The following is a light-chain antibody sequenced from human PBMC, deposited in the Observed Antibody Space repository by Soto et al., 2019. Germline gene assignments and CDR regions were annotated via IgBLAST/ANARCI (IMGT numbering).Light chain of an antibody. Sequence: QSVLTQPPSVSAAPGQKVTISCSGSSSNIGAGYDVHWYQQLPGTAPKLLIYGNSNRPSGVPDRFSGSKSGTSASLAITGLQAEDEADYYCQSYDSSLSGHYVFGTGTKVTVL. J-gene: IGLJ1*01. CDR1: SSNIGAGYD. CDR2: GNS. V-gene: IGLV1-40*01. CDR3: QSYDSSLSGHYV.